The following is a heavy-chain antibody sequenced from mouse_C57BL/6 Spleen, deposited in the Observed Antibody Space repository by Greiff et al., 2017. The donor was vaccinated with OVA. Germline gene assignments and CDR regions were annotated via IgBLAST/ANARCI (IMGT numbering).Heavy chain of an antibody. CDR1: GFTFSDYY. V-gene: IGHV5-16*01. D-gene: IGHD2-4*01. J-gene: IGHJ4*01. CDR2: INYDGSST. Sequence: EVKVVESEGGLVQPGSSMKLSCTASGFTFSDYYMAWVRQVPEKGLEWVANINYDGSSTYYLDSLKSRFIISRDNAKNILYLQMSSLKSEDTATYYCAREADDYPMDYWGQGTSVTVSS. CDR3: AREADDYPMDY.